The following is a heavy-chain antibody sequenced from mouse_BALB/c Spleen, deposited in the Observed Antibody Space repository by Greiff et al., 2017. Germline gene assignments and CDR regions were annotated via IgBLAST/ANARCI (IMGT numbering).Heavy chain of an antibody. Sequence: VKLMESGPGLVAPSQSLSITCTVSGFSLTSYGVHWVRQPPGKGLEWLGVIWAGGSTNYNSALMSRLSISKDNSKSQVFLKMNSLQTDDTAMYYCARERGDYYGSRFDYWGQGTTLTVSS. D-gene: IGHD1-1*01. CDR1: GFSLTSYG. J-gene: IGHJ2*01. CDR2: IWAGGST. CDR3: ARERGDYYGSRFDY. V-gene: IGHV2-9*02.